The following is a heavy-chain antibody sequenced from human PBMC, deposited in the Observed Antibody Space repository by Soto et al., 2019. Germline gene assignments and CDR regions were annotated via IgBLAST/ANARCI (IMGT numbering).Heavy chain of an antibody. Sequence: SETLSLTCTVSGGSISSCYVSWIRQSAGKGLEWIGRIDTSGTTNYNPSLKSRVTMSVDASKNHFSLNLSSVTAADTAVYYCARGPRGYVYYHGMDVWGQGTTVTGSS. V-gene: IGHV4-4*07. D-gene: IGHD3-10*01. CDR3: ARGPRGYVYYHGMDV. J-gene: IGHJ6*02. CDR1: GGSISSCY. CDR2: IDTSGTT.